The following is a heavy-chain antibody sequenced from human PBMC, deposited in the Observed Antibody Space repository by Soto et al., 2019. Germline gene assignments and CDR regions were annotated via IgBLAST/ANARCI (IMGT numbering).Heavy chain of an antibody. V-gene: IGHV3-23*01. CDR3: AKDLSSFSPYSNYDY. Sequence: GGSLRLSCVASGFTFENYAMSWVRQAPGKGLEWVSAISGSGGTTYYADSVKGRFTISRDNSKNTLYLQMNSLRAEDTAVYYCAKDLSSFSPYSNYDYWGQGTLVTVSS. J-gene: IGHJ4*02. CDR1: GFTFENYA. CDR2: ISGSGGTT. D-gene: IGHD4-4*01.